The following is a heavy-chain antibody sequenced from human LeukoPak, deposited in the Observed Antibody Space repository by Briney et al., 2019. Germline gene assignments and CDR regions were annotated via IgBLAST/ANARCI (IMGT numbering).Heavy chain of an antibody. CDR3: ARDRGSYYDFWSGPPYYYYYMDV. V-gene: IGHV1-2*02. Sequence: GASVKVSCKASGYTFTGYYMHWVRQAPGQGLEWMGWINPNSGGTNYAQKFQGRVTMTRDTSISTAYMELSRLRSDDTAVYYCARDRGSYYDFWSGPPYYYYYMDVWGKGTTVTVSS. CDR1: GYTFTGYY. CDR2: INPNSGGT. J-gene: IGHJ6*03. D-gene: IGHD3-3*01.